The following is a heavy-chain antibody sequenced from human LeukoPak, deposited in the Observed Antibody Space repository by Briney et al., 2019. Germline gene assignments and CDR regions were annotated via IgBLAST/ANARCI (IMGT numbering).Heavy chain of an antibody. CDR2: ISGSGGST. CDR1: GFTFSSYA. Sequence: PGGSLRLSCAASGFTFSSYAMSWVRQAPGKGLEWVSAISGSGGSTYHADSVKGRFTISRDNSKNTLYLQMNSLRAEDTAVYYCAKDSAPAAMLDLDYWGQGTLVTVSS. D-gene: IGHD2-2*01. CDR3: AKDSAPAAMLDLDY. J-gene: IGHJ4*02. V-gene: IGHV3-23*01.